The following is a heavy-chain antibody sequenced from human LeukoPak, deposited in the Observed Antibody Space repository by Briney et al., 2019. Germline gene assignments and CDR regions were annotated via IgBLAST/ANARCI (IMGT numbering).Heavy chain of an antibody. V-gene: IGHV1-18*01. CDR3: ATATQPRGYFLH. J-gene: IGHJ1*01. CDR1: GYTFTTYS. CDR2: ISVNNGGT. D-gene: IGHD2-2*01. Sequence: GASVRVSCKASGYTFTTYSLAWVRQAPGQSLEWMGWISVNNGGTNYAQSFQDRVTLTRDTSTNTAYLEPRSLRSDDTAIIYCATATQPRGYFLHWGQGTLVTVSS.